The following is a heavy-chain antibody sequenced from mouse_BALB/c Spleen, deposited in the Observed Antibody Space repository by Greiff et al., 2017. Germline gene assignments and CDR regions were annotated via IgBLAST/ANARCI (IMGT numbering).Heavy chain of an antibody. J-gene: IGHJ3*01. D-gene: IGHD2-10*02. V-gene: IGHV14-3*02. CDR3: ARFRGRYGNVGWFAY. Sequence: EVQLQQSGAELVKPGASVKLSCTASGFNIKDTYMHWVKQRPEQGLEWIGRIDPANGDTKYDPKFQGKATITADTSSNTAYLQLSSLTSEDTAVYYCARFRGRYGNVGWFAYWGQGTLVTVSA. CDR2: IDPANGDT. CDR1: GFNIKDTY.